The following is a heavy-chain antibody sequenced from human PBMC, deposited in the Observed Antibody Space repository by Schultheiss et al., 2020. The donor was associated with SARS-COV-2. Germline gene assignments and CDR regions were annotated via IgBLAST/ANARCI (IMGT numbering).Heavy chain of an antibody. CDR3: ARVDVEMATIGYGMDV. J-gene: IGHJ6*02. Sequence: GGSLRLSCAASGFTFSSYGMHWVRQAPGKGLEWVAVISYDGSNKYYADSVKGRFTISRDNSKNTLYLQMNSLRAEDTAVYYCARVDVEMATIGYGMDVWGQGTTVTVSS. D-gene: IGHD5-24*01. V-gene: IGHV3-30*19. CDR2: ISYDGSNK. CDR1: GFTFSSYG.